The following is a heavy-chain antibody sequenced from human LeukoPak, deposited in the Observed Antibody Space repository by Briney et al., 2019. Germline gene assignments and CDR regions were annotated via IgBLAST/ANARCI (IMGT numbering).Heavy chain of an antibody. CDR3: ARESRRITIFGVVPYYYYYYMDV. CDR2: IYTSGST. J-gene: IGHJ6*03. D-gene: IGHD3-3*01. Sequence: SETLSLTCTVSGGSFSSYYWSWIRQPAGKGLEWIGRIYTSGSTNYNPSLKSRVTMSVDTSKNQFSLKLSSVTAADTAVYYCARESRRITIFGVVPYYYYYYMDVWGKGTTVTVSS. V-gene: IGHV4-4*07. CDR1: GGSFSSYY.